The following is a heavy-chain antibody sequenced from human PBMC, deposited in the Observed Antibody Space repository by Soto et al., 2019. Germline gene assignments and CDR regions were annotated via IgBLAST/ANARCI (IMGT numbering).Heavy chain of an antibody. CDR1: GFTFSSYA. Sequence: QVQLVESGGGVVQPGRSLRLSCAASGFTFSSYAMHWVRQAPGKGLEWVAVISYDGSNKYYADSVKGRFTISRDNSKNTLYLQMNSLRAEDTAVYYCARDDGGSGWTLNYWGQGTLVTVSS. CDR3: ARDDGGSGWTLNY. D-gene: IGHD6-19*01. J-gene: IGHJ4*02. CDR2: ISYDGSNK. V-gene: IGHV3-30-3*01.